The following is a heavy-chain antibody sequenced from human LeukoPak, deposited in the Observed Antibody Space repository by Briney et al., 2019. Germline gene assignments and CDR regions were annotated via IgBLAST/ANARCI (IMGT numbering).Heavy chain of an antibody. CDR2: INHSGST. D-gene: IGHD6-13*01. CDR1: GGSFIGYY. V-gene: IGHV4-34*01. Sequence: PSETLSLTCAVYGGSFIGYYWSWIRQPPGKGLEWIGEINHSGSTNYNPSLKSRVTISVDTSKNQFSLKLSSVTAADTAVYYCARYSAAAASYFDYWGQGTLVTVSS. CDR3: ARYSAAAASYFDY. J-gene: IGHJ4*02.